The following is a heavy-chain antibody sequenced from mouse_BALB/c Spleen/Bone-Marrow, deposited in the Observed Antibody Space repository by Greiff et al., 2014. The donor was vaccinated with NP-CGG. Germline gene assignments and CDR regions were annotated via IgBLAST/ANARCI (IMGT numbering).Heavy chain of an antibody. CDR1: GFTFSKYG. CDR2: ISSGGSYT. D-gene: IGHD2-1*01. V-gene: IGHV5-6*02. CDR3: ARQYGNFGVMDY. Sequence: EVMLVESGGDLVKPGGSLKLSCAASGFTFSKYGMSWVRQTPDKRLEWVANISSGGSYTYYPDSVKGRFTTSRDNAKNTLYLQMSSLKSEDTAMYYCARQYGNFGVMDYWGQGTSVTVSS. J-gene: IGHJ4*01.